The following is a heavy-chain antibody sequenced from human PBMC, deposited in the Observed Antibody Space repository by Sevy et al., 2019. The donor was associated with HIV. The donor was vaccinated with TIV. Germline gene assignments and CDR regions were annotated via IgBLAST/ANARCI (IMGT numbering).Heavy chain of an antibody. V-gene: IGHV3-30-3*01. CDR2: ISYDGSNK. J-gene: IGHJ6*02. D-gene: IGHD3-22*01. Sequence: GGSLRLSCAASGFTFSSYAMHWVHQAPGKGLEWVAVISYDGSNKYYADSVKGRFTISRDNSKNTLYLQMNSLRAEDTAVYYCASVYYYDTRPYYYYGMDVWGQGTTVTVSS. CDR3: ASVYYYDTRPYYYYGMDV. CDR1: GFTFSSYA.